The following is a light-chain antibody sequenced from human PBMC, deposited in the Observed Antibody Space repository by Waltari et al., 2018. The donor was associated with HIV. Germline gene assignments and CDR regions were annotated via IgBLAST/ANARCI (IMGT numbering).Light chain of an antibody. Sequence: QSALTQPASVSGSPGQSITISCTGTTSDVGAYKYVSWYQQHPGKAPKLMIYEVINRPSVVSNRFSGSKSGNTASLTISGLQAEDEADYFCSSYTSSSTLVFGSGTKVTVL. CDR3: SSYTSSSTLV. CDR2: EVI. CDR1: TSDVGAYKY. J-gene: IGLJ1*01. V-gene: IGLV2-14*01.